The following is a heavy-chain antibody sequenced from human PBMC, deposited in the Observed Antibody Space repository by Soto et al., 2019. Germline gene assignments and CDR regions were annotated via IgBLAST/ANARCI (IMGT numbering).Heavy chain of an antibody. D-gene: IGHD6-13*01. CDR3: ARGPSLGAGYSSSWYNWFDP. Sequence: ASVKVSCKASGYTFTSYAMHWVRQAPGQRLEWMGWINAGNGNTKYSQKFQGRVTITRDTSASTAYMELSSLRSEGTAVYYCARGPSLGAGYSSSWYNWFDPWGQGTLVTLSS. V-gene: IGHV1-3*01. CDR1: GYTFTSYA. J-gene: IGHJ5*02. CDR2: INAGNGNT.